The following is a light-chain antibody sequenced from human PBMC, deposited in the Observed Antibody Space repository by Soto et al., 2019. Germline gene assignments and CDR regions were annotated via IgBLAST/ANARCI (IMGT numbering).Light chain of an antibody. J-gene: IGLJ2*01. CDR2: DNN. Sequence: QSVLTQPPSVSAAPRQTVTISCSGSSSNIGNNYVSWYRQLPGTAPKLLIHDNNKRPSGIPDRFSGSRSGTSATLGITGLQTGDEGDYYCGAWDSSLSAVVFGGGTKLTVL. CDR3: GAWDSSLSAVV. V-gene: IGLV1-51*01. CDR1: SSNIGNNY.